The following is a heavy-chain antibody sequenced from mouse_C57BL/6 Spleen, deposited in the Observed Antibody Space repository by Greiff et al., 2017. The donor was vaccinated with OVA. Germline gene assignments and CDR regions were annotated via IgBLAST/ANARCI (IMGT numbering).Heavy chain of an antibody. CDR3: ATQTAPARAFAC. V-gene: IGHV14-3*01. Sequence: VQLQQSVAELVRPGASVKLSCTASGFNIKNTYMHWVKQRPEQGLEWIGRIDPANGNTKYAPKFQGKATITADTSSHTAYLQLSSLTSDDTAIYSCATQTAPARAFACWGQGTLVTVSA. CDR1: GFNIKNTY. D-gene: IGHD3-2*01. J-gene: IGHJ3*01. CDR2: IDPANGNT.